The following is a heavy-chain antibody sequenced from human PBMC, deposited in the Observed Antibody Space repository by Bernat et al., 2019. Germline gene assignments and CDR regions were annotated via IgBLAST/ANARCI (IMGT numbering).Heavy chain of an antibody. CDR1: GFTFSSYG. CDR2: IWYDGSNK. J-gene: IGHJ6*03. Sequence: QVQLVESGGGVVQPGRSLRLSCAASGFTFSSYGMHWVRQAPGKGLEWVAVIWYDGSNKYYADSVKGRFTISRDNSKNTLYLQMNSVRAEDTAVYYCAREVTVTIKLDYYYYMDVWGKGTTVTVSS. CDR3: AREVTVTIKLDYYYYMDV. V-gene: IGHV3-33*01. D-gene: IGHD4-17*01.